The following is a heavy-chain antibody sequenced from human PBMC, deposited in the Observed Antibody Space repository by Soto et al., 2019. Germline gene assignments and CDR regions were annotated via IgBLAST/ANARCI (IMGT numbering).Heavy chain of an antibody. Sequence: VGSLRLSCILSGFTFNAYTMNWVRQAPGKGLEWVSSISSSSTYIYYADSVKGRFTISRDNTSNSLYLQMNSLTTDDTGLYYCASAVTMARSSQGYWGQGTPVTVSS. D-gene: IGHD4-17*01. V-gene: IGHV3-21*06. CDR2: ISSSSTYI. CDR3: ASAVTMARSSQGY. J-gene: IGHJ4*02. CDR1: GFTFNAYT.